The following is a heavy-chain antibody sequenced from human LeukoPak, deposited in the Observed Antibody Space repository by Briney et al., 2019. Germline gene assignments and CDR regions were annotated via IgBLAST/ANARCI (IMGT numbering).Heavy chain of an antibody. CDR2: IHYSGST. Sequence: PSETLSLTCTVSGGSISSSSYYWAWIRQPPGKGLEWIGSIHYSGSTYYNPSLQSRVTISIDTSKNQFSLKLRFVTAADTAVYYCAKFIAAGAFDIWGQGTTVTVSS. V-gene: IGHV4-39*07. J-gene: IGHJ3*02. D-gene: IGHD6-13*01. CDR3: AKFIAAGAFDI. CDR1: GGSISSSSYY.